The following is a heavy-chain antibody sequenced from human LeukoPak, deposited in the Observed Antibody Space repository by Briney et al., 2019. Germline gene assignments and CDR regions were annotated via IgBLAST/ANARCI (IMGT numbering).Heavy chain of an antibody. D-gene: IGHD1-26*01. Sequence: GRALRLSCAASGFIFSNYGMHWVRQAPGRGLEWVAVIWNDGSYEHYTDSVKGRFTISRDSAKSSLYLQMNSLRAEDMAVYYCAKGRSYSYTAHPFDYWGQGTLVTVSS. V-gene: IGHV3-33*03. CDR2: IWNDGSYE. J-gene: IGHJ4*02. CDR3: AKGRSYSYTAHPFDY. CDR1: GFIFSNYG.